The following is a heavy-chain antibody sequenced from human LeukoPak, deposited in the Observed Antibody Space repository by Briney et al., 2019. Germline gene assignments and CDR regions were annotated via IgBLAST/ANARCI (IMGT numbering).Heavy chain of an antibody. D-gene: IGHD2-2*01. V-gene: IGHV3-30*04. CDR1: GFTFSSYA. CDR2: ISYDGSNK. Sequence: GGSLRLSCAASGFTFSSYAMHWVRQAPGKGLEWVAVISYDGSNKYYADSVKGRFTISRDNSKNTLYLQMNSLRAEDTAVYYCARGLGYCSRTSCPYYYYGMDVWGKGTTVAVPS. CDR3: ARGLGYCSRTSCPYYYYGMDV. J-gene: IGHJ6*04.